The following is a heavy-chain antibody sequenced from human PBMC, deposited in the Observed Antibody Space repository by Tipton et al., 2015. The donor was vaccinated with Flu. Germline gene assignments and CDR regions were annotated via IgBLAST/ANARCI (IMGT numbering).Heavy chain of an antibody. J-gene: IGHJ4*02. CDR1: GFLFSSYG. V-gene: IGHV3-30*03. Sequence: SLRLSCVASGFLFSSYGMHWVRQAPGKGLEWVAFISYDGSNKYYGDSGKGRFTISRDNSKNTLYLQMNSLRAEDTAVYYCASGYYDNSGSDYWGQGTLVTVSS. CDR3: ASGYYDNSGSDY. D-gene: IGHD3-22*01. CDR2: ISYDGSNK.